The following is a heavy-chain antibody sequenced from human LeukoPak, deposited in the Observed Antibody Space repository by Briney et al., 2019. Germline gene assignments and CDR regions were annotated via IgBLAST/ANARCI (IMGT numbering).Heavy chain of an antibody. J-gene: IGHJ4*02. Sequence: GGSLRLSCAASGFTFSSYWMHWVRQAPGKGLVWVSRITSDGSSTSYADSVKGRFTISRDNAKNTLYLQMNRLRAEDTAVYYSARVSMADYGDYEPNGGQGTLVTVHS. CDR2: ITSDGSST. CDR1: GFTFSSYW. D-gene: IGHD4-17*01. V-gene: IGHV3-74*01. CDR3: ARVSMADYGDYEPN.